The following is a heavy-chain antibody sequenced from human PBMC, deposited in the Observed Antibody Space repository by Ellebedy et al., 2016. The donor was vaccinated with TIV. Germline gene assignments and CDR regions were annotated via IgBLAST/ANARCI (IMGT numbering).Heavy chain of an antibody. Sequence: GESLKISCPASRFTFSNSWMNWVRQAPGKGLEWVANINEDGSERHYVDSLKGRFTISRDNAKNSLYLQMNSLGAEDTARYYCAKLNHGPEYWGQGTLVTVSS. D-gene: IGHD1-14*01. CDR2: INEDGSER. CDR1: RFTFSNSW. J-gene: IGHJ4*02. V-gene: IGHV3-7*01. CDR3: AKLNHGPEY.